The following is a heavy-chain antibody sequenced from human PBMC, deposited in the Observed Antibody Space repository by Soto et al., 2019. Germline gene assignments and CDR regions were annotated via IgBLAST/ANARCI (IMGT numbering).Heavy chain of an antibody. D-gene: IGHD4-4*01. CDR3: ARPITTVTATPRGPFAI. CDR2: INPNSGGT. Sequence: ASVKVSCKASGYTFTGYYMHWVRQAPGQGLEWMGWINPNSGGTNYAQKFQGWVTMTRDTSISTAYMELSRLRSDDTAVYYCARPITTVTATPRGPFAIWGQGTMVTVSS. CDR1: GYTFTGYY. J-gene: IGHJ3*02. V-gene: IGHV1-2*04.